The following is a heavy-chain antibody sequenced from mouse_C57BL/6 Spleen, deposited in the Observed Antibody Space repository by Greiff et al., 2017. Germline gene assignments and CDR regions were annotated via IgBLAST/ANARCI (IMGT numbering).Heavy chain of an antibody. V-gene: IGHV6-3*01. CDR3: TGDYYGSSFFDY. CDR2: IRLKSDNYAT. J-gene: IGHJ2*01. D-gene: IGHD1-1*01. Sequence: EVMLVESGGGLVQPGGSMKLSCVASGFTFSNYWMNWVRQSPEKGLEWVAQIRLKSDNYATHYAVSVQGRFTISRDDSKSSVYLQMNNLRAEDTGIYYCTGDYYGSSFFDYWGQGTTLTVSS. CDR1: GFTFSNYW.